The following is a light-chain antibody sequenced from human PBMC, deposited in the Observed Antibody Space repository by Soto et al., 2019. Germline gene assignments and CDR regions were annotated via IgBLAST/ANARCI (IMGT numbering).Light chain of an antibody. V-gene: IGKV3-11*01. Sequence: EIVLTQSPATLSLSPGERATLSCGASQSVRTVLAWYQQKPGQAPRLLIYDASTRATGVPARFSGSGSGTDFTFTISNLESEDFGVYYCQQRTDWPTITFGQGTRLDIK. J-gene: IGKJ5*01. CDR2: DAS. CDR1: QSVRTV. CDR3: QQRTDWPTIT.